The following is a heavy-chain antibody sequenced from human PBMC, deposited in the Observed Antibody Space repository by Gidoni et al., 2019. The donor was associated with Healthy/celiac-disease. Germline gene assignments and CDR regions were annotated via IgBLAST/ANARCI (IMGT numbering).Heavy chain of an antibody. V-gene: IGHV3-23*01. CDR2: ISGSGGST. Sequence: EVQLLESGGGLVQPGGSLRLSCAASGFPFSSYAMSWVRQAPGKGLEWVAAISGSGGSTYYADSVKGRFTISRDKSKNTLYLQMNSLRAEDTAVYYCAKDLGRAAALGGCPGRDYWGQGTLVTVSS. CDR3: AKDLGRAAALGGCPGRDY. CDR1: GFPFSSYA. J-gene: IGHJ4*02. D-gene: IGHD6-13*01.